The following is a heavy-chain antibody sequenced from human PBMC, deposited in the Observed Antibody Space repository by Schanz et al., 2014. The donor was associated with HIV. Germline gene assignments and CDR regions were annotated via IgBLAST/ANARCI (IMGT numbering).Heavy chain of an antibody. CDR1: GGSISSYY. J-gene: IGHJ4*02. CDR2: IYTSGGT. V-gene: IGHV4-4*07. Sequence: QVQLQESGPGLVKPSQTLSLTCTVSGGSISSYYWTWIRQPAGKGLEWIGRIYTSGGTNYNPSLKSRVTMSVDTPKNQFSLKLTSLTAADTAVYYCVVGHNHDFWGQGTLVAVSS. CDR3: VVGHNHDF. D-gene: IGHD1-1*01.